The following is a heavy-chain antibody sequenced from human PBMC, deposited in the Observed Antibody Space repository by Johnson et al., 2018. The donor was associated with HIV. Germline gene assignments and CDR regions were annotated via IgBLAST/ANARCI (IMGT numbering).Heavy chain of an antibody. CDR2: ISYDGSNI. CDR1: GFTFSSYV. CDR3: ARGWGAFDI. D-gene: IGHD1-26*01. Sequence: QVQLVESGGGVVQPGRSLRLSCAASGFTFSSYVMHWVRQAPGKGLEWVALISYDGSNIYYADSVRGRFSSSRDNSKNTLYLQMNSLRAEDTAVYYCARGWGAFDIWGQGTMVTVSS. V-gene: IGHV3-30*14. J-gene: IGHJ3*02.